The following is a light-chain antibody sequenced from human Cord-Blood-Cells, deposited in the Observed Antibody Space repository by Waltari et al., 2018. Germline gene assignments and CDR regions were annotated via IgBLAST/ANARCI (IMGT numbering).Light chain of an antibody. CDR3: QQANSFPYT. Sequence: DIQMTPSPSSVSASVGDRDTITCRASQGISSWLAWSQQKPGNAPKLQIYAASSLQSGVPSRFSGSGSGTDFTLTISSLQPEDFATYYCQQANSFPYTFGQGTKLEIK. CDR1: QGISSW. V-gene: IGKV1-12*01. J-gene: IGKJ2*01. CDR2: AAS.